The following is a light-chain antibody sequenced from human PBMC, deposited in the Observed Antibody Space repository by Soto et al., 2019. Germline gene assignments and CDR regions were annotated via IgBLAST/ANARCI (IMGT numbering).Light chain of an antibody. V-gene: IGKV3-11*01. CDR2: DAS. Sequence: EIVLTQSPATLSLSPGERATLSCRASHSVNSYVAWYQQKPGQAPRLLIYDASKRATDVPARFSGSGSGTDFTLTISSLEPEDFAVYYCQQRSEWPPLTFGGGTKVEIK. J-gene: IGKJ4*01. CDR1: HSVNSY. CDR3: QQRSEWPPLT.